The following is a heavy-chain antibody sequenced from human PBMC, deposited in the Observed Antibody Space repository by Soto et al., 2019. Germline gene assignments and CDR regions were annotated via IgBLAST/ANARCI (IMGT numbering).Heavy chain of an antibody. V-gene: IGHV4-59*08. D-gene: IGHD6-6*01. CDR2: TYYSGST. Sequence: SETLSLTCTVSGGSISSYYWSWIRQPPGKGLEWIGYTYYSGSTNYNPSLKSRVTISVDTSKNQFSLKLSSVTAADTAVYYCAALSRSVWAFDYWGQGTLVTVSS. CDR3: AALSRSVWAFDY. J-gene: IGHJ4*02. CDR1: GGSISSYY.